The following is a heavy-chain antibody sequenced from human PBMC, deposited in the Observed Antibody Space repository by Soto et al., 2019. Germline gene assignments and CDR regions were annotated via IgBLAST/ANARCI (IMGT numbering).Heavy chain of an antibody. J-gene: IGHJ6*02. CDR2: ISYDGSNK. CDR3: ANPRIAAAGTFVPRLTLRDYYGMDV. CDR1: GFTFSSYG. D-gene: IGHD6-13*01. V-gene: IGHV3-30*18. Sequence: PGGSLRLSCAASGFTFSSYGMHWVRQAPGKGLEWVAVISYDGSNKYYADSVKGRFTISRDNSKNTLYLQMNSLRAEDTAVYYCANPRIAAAGTFVPRLTLRDYYGMDVWGQGTTVTVSS.